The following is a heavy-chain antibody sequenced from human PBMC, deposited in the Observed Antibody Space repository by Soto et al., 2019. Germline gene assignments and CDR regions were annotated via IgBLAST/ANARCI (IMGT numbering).Heavy chain of an antibody. J-gene: IGHJ4*02. CDR1: GGSISSSSYY. Sequence: SETLSLTCTVSGGSISSSSYYWGWIRQPPGKGLEWIGSIYYSGSTYYNPSLKSRVTISVDTSKNQFSLKLSSVTAADTAVYYCARGRRLGYCSGGSCCVDYWSQGTLVTVSS. V-gene: IGHV4-39*01. D-gene: IGHD2-15*01. CDR3: ARGRRLGYCSGGSCCVDY. CDR2: IYYSGST.